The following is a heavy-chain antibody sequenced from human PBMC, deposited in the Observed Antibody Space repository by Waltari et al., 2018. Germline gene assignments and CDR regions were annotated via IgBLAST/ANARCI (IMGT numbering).Heavy chain of an antibody. Sequence: QVQLQESGPGLVKPSETLSLTCAVSGYSISSGYYWGWIRQPPGKGLEWIGSIYHSGSTYYNPYLKSRVTISVDTSKNQFSLKLSSVTAADTAVYYCAREGRGYSSSWFDYWGQGTLVTVSS. CDR1: GYSISSGYY. J-gene: IGHJ5*01. D-gene: IGHD6-13*01. CDR2: IYHSGST. CDR3: AREGRGYSSSWFDY. V-gene: IGHV4-38-2*02.